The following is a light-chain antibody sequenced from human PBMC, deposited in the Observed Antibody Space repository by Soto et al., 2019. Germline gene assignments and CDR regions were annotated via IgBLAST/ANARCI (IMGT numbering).Light chain of an antibody. Sequence: QSALTQPASVSGSPGQSITISCTGTSSDVGSYNLVSWYQQHPGKAPKLMIYDGSKRTSGVSNRFSGSKSGNTASLTISGLKAEDEDDYYCCSYAGSRRVFGGWTKITVL. CDR2: DGS. CDR3: CSYAGSRRV. V-gene: IGLV2-23*01. CDR1: SSDVGSYNL. J-gene: IGLJ2*01.